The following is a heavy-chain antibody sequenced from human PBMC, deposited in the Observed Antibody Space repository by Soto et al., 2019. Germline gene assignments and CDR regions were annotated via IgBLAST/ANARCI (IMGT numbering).Heavy chain of an antibody. J-gene: IGHJ4*02. D-gene: IGHD1-26*01. CDR1: GFSLTTDRVG. CDR3: AHAYGGRSLY. Sequence: QITLKESGPTLVKPTQTLTLTCTFSGFSLTTDRVGVGWIRQPPGEVLEWLAVIYWDDSKTYRPSLESRLTITKDTSKNQVALTRTNMDSLDTATYYCAHAYGGRSLYCGQGTLVTVSS. CDR2: IYWDDSK. V-gene: IGHV2-5*02.